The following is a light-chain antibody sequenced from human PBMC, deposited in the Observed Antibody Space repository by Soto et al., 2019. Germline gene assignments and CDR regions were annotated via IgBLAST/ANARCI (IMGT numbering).Light chain of an antibody. Sequence: QSVLTQPASVSGSPGQSITISCTGTSSDVGGYNYVSWYQQHPGKAPKLLIYEVNNRPSGVSNRFSGSKSGNTASLTISGLQAEDEADYYCSSYTSSSTVLFGGGTQLTVL. CDR3: SSYTSSSTVL. J-gene: IGLJ2*01. CDR2: EVN. CDR1: SSDVGGYNY. V-gene: IGLV2-14*01.